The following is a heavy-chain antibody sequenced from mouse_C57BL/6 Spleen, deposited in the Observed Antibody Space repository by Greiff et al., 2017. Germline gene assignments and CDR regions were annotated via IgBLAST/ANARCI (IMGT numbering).Heavy chain of an antibody. V-gene: IGHV3-6*01. CDR3: AREDDYGGRRVDY. Sequence: EVQVVESGPGLVKPSQSLSLTCSVTGYSITSGYYWNWIRQFPGNKLEWMGYISYDGSNNYNPSLKNRISITRDTSKNQFFLKLNSVTTEDTATYYCAREDDYGGRRVDYWGQGTTLTVSS. D-gene: IGHD2-4*01. CDR1: GYSITSGYY. J-gene: IGHJ2*01. CDR2: ISYDGSN.